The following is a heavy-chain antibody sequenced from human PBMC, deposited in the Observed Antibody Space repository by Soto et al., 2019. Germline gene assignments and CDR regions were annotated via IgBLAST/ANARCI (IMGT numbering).Heavy chain of an antibody. Sequence: GSLRLSCAVSGFTFSNAWMSWVRQAPGKGLEWVGRIKSKTDGGTTDYAAPVKGRFTISRDDSKNTLYLQMNSLKTEDTAVYYCNTVTAPRPRYNWFDPWGQGTLVTVSS. CDR2: IKSKTDGGTT. CDR1: GFTFSNAW. J-gene: IGHJ5*02. D-gene: IGHD6-6*01. V-gene: IGHV3-15*01. CDR3: NTVTAPRPRYNWFDP.